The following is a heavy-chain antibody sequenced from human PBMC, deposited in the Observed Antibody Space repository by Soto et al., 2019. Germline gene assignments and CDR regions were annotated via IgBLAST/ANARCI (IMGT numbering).Heavy chain of an antibody. J-gene: IGHJ1*01. D-gene: IGHD1-1*01. V-gene: IGHV4-31*03. CDR1: GGSISSGGYY. CDR3: AFGTWTEYFQE. CDR2: IYYSGST. Sequence: PSETLSLTCTVSGGSISSGGYYWSWIRQHPGKGLEWIGYIYYSGSTYYNPSLKSRVTISVDTSKNQFSLKLSSVTAADMAVYYCAFGTWTEYFQEWGQGTLVTVSS.